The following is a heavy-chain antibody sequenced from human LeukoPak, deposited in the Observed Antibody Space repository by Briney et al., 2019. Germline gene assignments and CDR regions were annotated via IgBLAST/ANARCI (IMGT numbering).Heavy chain of an antibody. CDR1: DYSITTDHY. J-gene: IGHJ5*02. CDR2: IYHSGST. Sequence: SETLSLTCGVSDYSITTDHYWGWIRQPPGKGLEWIGSIYHSGSTYYNPSLKNRVTISVDTSKNQFSLKLTSVTAADTALYYCVRENIPGTNWFDPWGQGTLVTVSS. CDR3: VRENIPGTNWFDP. V-gene: IGHV4-38-2*02. D-gene: IGHD2/OR15-2a*01.